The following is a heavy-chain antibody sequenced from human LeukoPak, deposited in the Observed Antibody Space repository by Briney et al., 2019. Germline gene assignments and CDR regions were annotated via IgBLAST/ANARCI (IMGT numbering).Heavy chain of an antibody. D-gene: IGHD1-26*01. CDR2: MNPNNGNT. CDR1: GYTFTSYD. Sequence: ASVKVSCKASGYTFTSYDINWVRQATGQGLEWMGWMNPNNGNTGYAQKFQGRVTITRNTSISTAYMELSSLRSEDTAVYYCARGPRRPWELPTLLDYWGQGTLVTVSS. CDR3: ARGPRRPWELPTLLDY. J-gene: IGHJ4*02. V-gene: IGHV1-8*03.